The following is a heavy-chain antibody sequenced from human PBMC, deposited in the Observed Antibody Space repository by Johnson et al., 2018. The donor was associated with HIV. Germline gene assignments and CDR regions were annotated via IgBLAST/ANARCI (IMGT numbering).Heavy chain of an antibody. CDR3: AKDQYCGGDCDPDAFDI. D-gene: IGHD2-21*02. CDR2: IWYDGINK. Sequence: QVQLVESGVGVVQPGRSLRLSCAASGFTFGSYAMHWVRQAPGKGLEWVAVIWYDGINKYYADSVKGRFTISRDNSKNTLYLQMNSLRAEDTAVYYCAKDQYCGGDCDPDAFDIWGQGTMVTVSS. V-gene: IGHV3-30*04. CDR1: GFTFGSYA. J-gene: IGHJ3*02.